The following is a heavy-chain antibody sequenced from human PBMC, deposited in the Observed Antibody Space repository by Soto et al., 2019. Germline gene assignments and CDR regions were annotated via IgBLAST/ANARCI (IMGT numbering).Heavy chain of an antibody. CDR1: GFSFTTSGVG. Sequence: QITLKESGPTLVKPTQTLTLTCTFSGFSFTTSGVGVGWVRQPPGKALEWLALLYWDDDKRYSSSLKSRLTISKDTSKNQAVLTMTNMDPVDTATYYCAHRPGEGNGRASYYGMDVWGQGTTVTVSS. V-gene: IGHV2-5*02. J-gene: IGHJ6*02. CDR2: LYWDDDK. D-gene: IGHD1-26*01. CDR3: AHRPGEGNGRASYYGMDV.